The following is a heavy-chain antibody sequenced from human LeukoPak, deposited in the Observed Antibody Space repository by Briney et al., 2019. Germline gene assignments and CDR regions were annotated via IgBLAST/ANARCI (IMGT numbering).Heavy chain of an antibody. CDR1: GXSISNYY. CDR3: ARDLTVVYDAFDI. Sequence: PSETLSLTCTVSGXSISNYYWSWIRQPPGKGLEWIGYIYYNGNINYNPSLKSRVTMSVDTSKNQFSLKLSSVTAADTAVYYCARDLTVVYDAFDIWGQGTMVTVSS. J-gene: IGHJ3*02. V-gene: IGHV4-59*12. CDR2: IYYNGNI. D-gene: IGHD2-8*02.